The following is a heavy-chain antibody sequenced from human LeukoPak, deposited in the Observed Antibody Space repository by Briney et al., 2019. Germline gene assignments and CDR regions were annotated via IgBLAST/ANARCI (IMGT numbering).Heavy chain of an antibody. CDR2: IYRSDTT. CDR3: AKDQTRNSRIDVLDI. Sequence: SETLSLTCTVSGGSISDYFWSWIRQPARKRLECIGYIYRSDTTKYNPYLNSRVIILVYTSNNQFSLKVISVTSPYTAVYYCAKDQTRNSRIDVLDIWGQGTMVTVSS. D-gene: IGHD1-14*01. V-gene: IGHV4-59*01. CDR1: GGSISDYF. J-gene: IGHJ3*02.